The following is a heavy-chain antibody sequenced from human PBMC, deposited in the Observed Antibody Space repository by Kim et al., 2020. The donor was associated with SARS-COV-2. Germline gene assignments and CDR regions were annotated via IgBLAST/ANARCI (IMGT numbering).Heavy chain of an antibody. Sequence: GGSLRLSCTASGFTFGGYALSWVRQAPGKGLEWVGFIRSNACGKATEDAASVKGSFAISRDNSKSIAYLQMNSLKTEDTAVYYCTRKSTFSTSWSYWYFDIWGRGTLVTVSS. CDR3: TRKSTFSTSWSYWYFDI. V-gene: IGHV3-49*04. CDR2: IRSNACGKAT. J-gene: IGHJ2*01. D-gene: IGHD6-19*01. CDR1: GFTFGGYA.